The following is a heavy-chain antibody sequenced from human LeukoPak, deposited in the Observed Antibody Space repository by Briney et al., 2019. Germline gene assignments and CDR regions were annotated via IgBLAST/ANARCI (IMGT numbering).Heavy chain of an antibody. J-gene: IGHJ6*03. V-gene: IGHV1-69*01. CDR2: TIPVYGTT. Sequence: SVKVSCKASGGTFSSDAISWVRQAPGQGLEWMGGTIPVYGTTNYAQKFQGRVTITADESTGTVYMELNTLRSEDTAVYYCARAGPPSRDYYYYMDVWGTGTMVTVAS. CDR3: ARAGPPSRDYYYYMDV. CDR1: GGTFSSDA.